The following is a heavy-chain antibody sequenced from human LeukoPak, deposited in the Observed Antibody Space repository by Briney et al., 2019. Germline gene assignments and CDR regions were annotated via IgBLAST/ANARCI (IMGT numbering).Heavy chain of an antibody. CDR1: GGTFSSYA. Sequence: SVKVSCKASGGTFSSYAISWVRQAPGQGLEWMGGIIPIFGTANYAQKFQGRVTITADESTSTAYMELSSLRSEDTAVYYCASGLGSIAARPGYFQHWGQGTLVTVSS. V-gene: IGHV1-69*13. CDR2: IIPIFGTA. CDR3: ASGLGSIAARPGYFQH. J-gene: IGHJ1*01. D-gene: IGHD6-6*01.